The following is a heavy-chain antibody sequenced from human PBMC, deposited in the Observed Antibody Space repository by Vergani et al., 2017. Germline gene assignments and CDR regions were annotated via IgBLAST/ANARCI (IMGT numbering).Heavy chain of an antibody. Sequence: QVQLQESGPGLVKPSQTLSLTRTVPGGPISSGSYYWSWIRQPAGKGLEWIGRIYTSGSTYYNPSLKIRVTISVDTSKNQFSLKLSSVTAADTAVYYCARTIYYYDSSGYFWFDPWGQGTLVTVSS. V-gene: IGHV4-61*02. CDR3: ARTIYYYDSSGYFWFDP. CDR2: IYTSGST. CDR1: GGPISSGSYY. J-gene: IGHJ5*02. D-gene: IGHD3-22*01.